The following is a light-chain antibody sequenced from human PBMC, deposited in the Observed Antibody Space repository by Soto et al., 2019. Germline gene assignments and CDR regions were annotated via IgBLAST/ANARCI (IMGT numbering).Light chain of an antibody. V-gene: IGKV3-20*01. CDR1: QRVSGSS. CDR2: GAT. J-gene: IGKJ2*01. CDR3: QQYGTSPS. Sequence: VLTQSPGILSLSPGDRATLSCRSSQRVSGSSLAWYQQKPGQAPRVLFYGATTRATGVPDRFSAKGSGADFTLTISRLEPGDFGVYHCQQYGTSPSFGRGTKLEIK.